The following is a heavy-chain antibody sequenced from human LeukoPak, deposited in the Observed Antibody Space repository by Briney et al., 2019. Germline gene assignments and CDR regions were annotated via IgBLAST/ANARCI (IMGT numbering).Heavy chain of an antibody. CDR3: ARADIVVVPADGDAFDI. CDR2: IYYSGST. V-gene: IGHV4-39*01. Sequence: NPGGSLRLSCAASGFTFSSYAMSWVRQAPGKGLEWIGSIYYSGSTYYNPSLKSRVTISVDTSKNQFSLKLSSVTAADTAVYYCARADIVVVPADGDAFDIWGQGTMVTVSS. D-gene: IGHD2-2*01. CDR1: GFTFSSYA. J-gene: IGHJ3*02.